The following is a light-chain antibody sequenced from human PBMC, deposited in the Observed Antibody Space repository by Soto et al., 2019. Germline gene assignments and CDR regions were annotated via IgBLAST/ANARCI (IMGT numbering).Light chain of an antibody. V-gene: IGLV1-51*01. J-gene: IGLJ2*01. CDR1: GSNIGRNY. CDR3: GTWDESMGAGV. CDR2: DDS. Sequence: QSVLTQPASLSATPGEKVTISCSGRGSNIGRNYVSWYRQFPGKAPQLLIYDDSKRHSGVPDRLSGSRYGTSASLAIAGLQSGDEADYYCGTWDESMGAGVFGGGTKLTVL.